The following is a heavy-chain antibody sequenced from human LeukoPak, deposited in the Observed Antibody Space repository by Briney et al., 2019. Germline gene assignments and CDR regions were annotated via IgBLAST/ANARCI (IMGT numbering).Heavy chain of an antibody. J-gene: IGHJ6*02. Sequence: ASVKVSCKVSGYTLTELSMHWVRQAPGKGLEWMGGFDPEDGETIYAQKFQGRVTMTEDTSTDTAYMELSSLRSEDTAVYYCAADSSSWSGMDVWCQGTTVTVSS. D-gene: IGHD6-13*01. CDR2: FDPEDGET. CDR3: AADSSSWSGMDV. CDR1: GYTLTELS. V-gene: IGHV1-24*01.